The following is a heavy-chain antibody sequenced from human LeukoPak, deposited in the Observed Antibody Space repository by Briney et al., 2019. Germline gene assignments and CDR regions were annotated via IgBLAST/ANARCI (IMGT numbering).Heavy chain of an antibody. CDR2: LSGSGGGT. Sequence: PGGSLRLSCAVSGITLSNYGMSWVRQAPGKGRECVAYLSGSGGGTNYADSVQGRFTISRDSPMNTLYLQMNSLRAEDTAVYFCAKRGVVIRVFLVGFHKEAYYFDSWGQGALVTVSS. CDR1: GITLSNYG. J-gene: IGHJ4*02. CDR3: AKRGVVIRVFLVGFHKEAYYFDS. D-gene: IGHD3-10*01. V-gene: IGHV3-23*01.